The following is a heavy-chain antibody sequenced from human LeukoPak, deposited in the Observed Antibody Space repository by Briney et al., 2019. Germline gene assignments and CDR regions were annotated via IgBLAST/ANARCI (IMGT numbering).Heavy chain of an antibody. CDR1: GGSISGYY. V-gene: IGHV4-4*07. CDR3: ARVSRAPNYYYYMDV. J-gene: IGHJ6*03. Sequence: SSETLSLTCTVSGGSISGYYWSWIRQPAGKGLEWIGRIYTSGSTNYNPSLKSRVTMSVDTSKNQFSLKLSSVTAADTAVYYCARVSRAPNYYYYMDVWGKGTTVTVSS. CDR2: IYTSGST.